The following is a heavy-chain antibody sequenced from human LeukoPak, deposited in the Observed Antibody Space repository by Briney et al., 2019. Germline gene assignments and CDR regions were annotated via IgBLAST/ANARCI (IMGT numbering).Heavy chain of an antibody. Sequence: PGGSLRLSCTASGFTFGDYAMSWVRQAPGKGLEWVGFIRSKAYGGTTEYAASVKGRFTISRDDSKSIAYLQMNSLKTEDTAVYYCTIVVVPAAIGFLYGMDVWGQGTTVTVSS. CDR1: GFTFGDYA. J-gene: IGHJ6*02. CDR3: TIVVVPAAIGFLYGMDV. CDR2: IRSKAYGGTT. V-gene: IGHV3-49*04. D-gene: IGHD2-2*01.